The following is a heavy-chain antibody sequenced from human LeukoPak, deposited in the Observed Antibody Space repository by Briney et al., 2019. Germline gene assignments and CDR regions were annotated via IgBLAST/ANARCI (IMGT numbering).Heavy chain of an antibody. V-gene: IGHV4-34*01. CDR1: GGSFSGYH. CDR2: INHSGST. J-gene: IGHJ4*02. CDR3: ARRPYCSSTSCRGGLDY. D-gene: IGHD2-2*01. Sequence: SETLSLTCAVYGGSFSGYHWSWIRQPPGKGLEWIGEINHSGSTNYNPSLKSRVTISVDTSKNQFSLKLSSVTAADTAVYYCARRPYCSSTSCRGGLDYWGQGTLVTVSS.